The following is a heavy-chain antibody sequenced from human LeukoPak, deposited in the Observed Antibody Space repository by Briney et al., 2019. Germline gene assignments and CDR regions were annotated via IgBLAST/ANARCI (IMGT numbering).Heavy chain of an antibody. CDR1: GFTFSSYG. V-gene: IGHV3-33*01. D-gene: IGHD3-22*01. CDR3: ARDLRDSSGYPYYYYYGMDV. CDR2: IWYDGGNK. Sequence: GGSLRLSCAASGFTFSSYGMHWVRQAPGKGLEWVAVIWYDGGNKYYADSVKGRFTISRDNSKNTLYLQMNSLRAEDTAVYYCARDLRDSSGYPYYYYYGMDVWGQGTTVTVSS. J-gene: IGHJ6*02.